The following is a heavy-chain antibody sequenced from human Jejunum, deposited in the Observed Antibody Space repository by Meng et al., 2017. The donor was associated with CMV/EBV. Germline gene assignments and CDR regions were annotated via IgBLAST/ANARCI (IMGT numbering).Heavy chain of an antibody. CDR1: GFIFNNYA. V-gene: IGHV3-30-3*01. CDR3: AREGRFPLDYGLDV. J-gene: IGHJ6*02. D-gene: IGHD2/OR15-2a*01. Sequence: SGFIFNNYAMHWVRQAPGKGLGWVALISYDGSNKYYAESVKGRFTISRDNSKNTLYLVMNSLRPEDTAVYYCAREGRFPLDYGLDVWGQGTTVTVSS. CDR2: ISYDGSNK.